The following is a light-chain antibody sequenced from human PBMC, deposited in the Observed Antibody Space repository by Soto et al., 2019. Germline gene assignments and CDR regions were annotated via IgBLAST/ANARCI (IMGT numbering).Light chain of an antibody. J-gene: IGKJ1*01. V-gene: IGKV1-39*01. Sequence: DIRMTQSPASLSASVGDRVTVTCRASQNIDKYLHWYQQKAGKAPNLLIFSASILQSGVPSRFIGSGSGTEFTLTISSLQPEDFATYYCQQTFSNSVTFGQGTKVEIK. CDR1: QNIDKY. CDR2: SAS. CDR3: QQTFSNSVT.